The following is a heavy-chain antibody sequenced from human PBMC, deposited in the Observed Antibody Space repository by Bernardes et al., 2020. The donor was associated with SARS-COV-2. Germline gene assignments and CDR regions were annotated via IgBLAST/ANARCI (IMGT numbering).Heavy chain of an antibody. J-gene: IGHJ6*02. CDR2: IYYSGST. V-gene: IGHV4-39*01. CDR3: ARRSGYCTNGVCYEYYYGMDV. D-gene: IGHD2-8*01. CDR1: GGSISSSSYY. Sequence: SETLSLTCTVSGGSISSSSYYWGWLLQPPGKGLEWIGSIYYSGSTYYNPSLKSRVTISVDTSKNQFSLKLSSVTAADTAVYYCARRSGYCTNGVCYEYYYGMDVWGQGTTVTVSS.